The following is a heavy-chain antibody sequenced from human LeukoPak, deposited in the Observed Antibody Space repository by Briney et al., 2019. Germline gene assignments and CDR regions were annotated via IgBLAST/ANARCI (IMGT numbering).Heavy chain of an antibody. V-gene: IGHV1-2*06. CDR3: ARDAVRGSYLFDY. CDR1: GYTFTGYY. J-gene: IGHJ4*02. Sequence: GASVKVSCMASGYTFTGYYMHWVRQAPGQGLEWMGRINPNSGGTNYAQKFQGRVTMTRDTSISTAYMELSRLRFDDMAVYYCARDAVRGSYLFDYWGQGTLVTVSS. CDR2: INPNSGGT. D-gene: IGHD1-26*01.